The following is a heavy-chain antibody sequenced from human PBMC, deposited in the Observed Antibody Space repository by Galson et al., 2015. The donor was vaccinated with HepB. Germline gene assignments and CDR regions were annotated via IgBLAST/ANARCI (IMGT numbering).Heavy chain of an antibody. CDR2: FYTTGNT. CDR3: ARQGVAAAGTYYFYYGMDV. Sequence: ETLSLTCTVSGGSISSFYWTWIRQPAGKGLEWIGLFYTTGNTRYNPSLKSRVTMSVDTSKNQFSLKLYSVTAADTAVYYCARQGVAAAGTYYFYYGMDVWGQGPTVTVS. V-gene: IGHV4-4*07. D-gene: IGHD6-13*01. J-gene: IGHJ6*02. CDR1: GGSISSFY.